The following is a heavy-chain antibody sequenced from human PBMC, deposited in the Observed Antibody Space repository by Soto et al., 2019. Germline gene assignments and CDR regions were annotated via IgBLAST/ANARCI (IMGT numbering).Heavy chain of an antibody. CDR1: GVSLNSGNYY. D-gene: IGHD4-17*01. Sequence: QVQLQESGPGLVKPSETLSLTCTVSGVSLNSGNYYWSWIRQHPGKGLEWIGYVYYSANTFYNLSLRTRVTLSSDTSKNQFSLQLTSVTAADTAVYYCARGFGDFDGNFYYYGMDVWGQGTAVTVSS. J-gene: IGHJ6*02. CDR3: ARGFGDFDGNFYYYGMDV. V-gene: IGHV4-31*03. CDR2: VYYSANT.